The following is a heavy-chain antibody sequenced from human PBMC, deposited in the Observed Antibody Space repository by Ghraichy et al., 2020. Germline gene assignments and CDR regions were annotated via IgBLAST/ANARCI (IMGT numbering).Heavy chain of an antibody. V-gene: IGHV4-59*11. CDR1: GGSIGTLY. D-gene: IGHD6-6*01. J-gene: IGHJ3*02. CDR2: VYYSGST. Sequence: SETLSLTCSVSGGSIGTLYWSWIRQPPGKPLEWIGHVYYSGSTNYNPSLKSRVTLSVDTSRNEFSLRVNSVTGADTAIYYCATNSSSSVGFDIWGQGTKVTISS. CDR3: ATNSSSSVGFDI.